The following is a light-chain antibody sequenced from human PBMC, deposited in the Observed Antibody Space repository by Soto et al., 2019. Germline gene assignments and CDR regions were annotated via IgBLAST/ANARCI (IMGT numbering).Light chain of an antibody. CDR2: QDT. Sequence: SSELTQPPSVSVSPGQTASITCSGDHLGKKFASWYRQRPGQSPVLVIYQDTKRPSGIPERFSGSNSGNTATLTISGTQATDEADYYCQAWDSTAAGVFGTGTKLTVL. CDR1: HLGKKF. CDR3: QAWDSTAAGV. V-gene: IGLV3-1*01. J-gene: IGLJ1*01.